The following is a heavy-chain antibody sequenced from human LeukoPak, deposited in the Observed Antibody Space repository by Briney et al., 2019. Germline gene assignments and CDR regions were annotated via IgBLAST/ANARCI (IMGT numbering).Heavy chain of an antibody. CDR3: ARVRYRLAETYIDY. CDR1: GYTFTSYY. J-gene: IGHJ4*02. Sequence: ASVKVSCKASGYTFTSYYMHWVQQAPGQGLEWMGWINPNSGDTNYAQKFQGRVTMTRDTSISTAYMELSRLRSDDTAVYYCARVRYRLAETYIDYWGQGTLVTVSS. D-gene: IGHD3-16*01. CDR2: INPNSGDT. V-gene: IGHV1-2*02.